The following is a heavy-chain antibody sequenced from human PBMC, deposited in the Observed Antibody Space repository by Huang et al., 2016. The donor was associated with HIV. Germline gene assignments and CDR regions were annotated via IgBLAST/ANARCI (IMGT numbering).Heavy chain of an antibody. V-gene: IGHV3-11*04. D-gene: IGHD4-4*01. CDR1: GFTFSDYY. J-gene: IGHJ4*02. CDR2: ISSGGTTV. CDR3: ARHYNNYIDYFDY. Sequence: QVQLVESGGGLVKPGKSLRLSCEVSGFTFSDYYMSWIRQGPGKGLEGVSDISSGGTTVAYAESVKGRFTISRDNTKNSLYLQMNSLRAEDTAVYYCARHYNNYIDYFDYWGQGTLVTVSS.